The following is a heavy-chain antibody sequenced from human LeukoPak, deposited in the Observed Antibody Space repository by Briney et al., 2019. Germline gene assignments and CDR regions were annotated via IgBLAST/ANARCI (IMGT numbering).Heavy chain of an antibody. Sequence: PSETLSLTCTVSSGSISNYYWSWIRQPPGKGLEWIGYMYYTGSISYNPSLKSRVTMSVDMSKNQFSLALSSVTATDTAIYYCARADNTVWSSLDSWGQGTLVIVSS. CDR3: ARADNTVWSSLDS. CDR1: SGSISNYY. CDR2: MYYTGSI. V-gene: IGHV4-59*08. D-gene: IGHD6-19*01. J-gene: IGHJ4*02.